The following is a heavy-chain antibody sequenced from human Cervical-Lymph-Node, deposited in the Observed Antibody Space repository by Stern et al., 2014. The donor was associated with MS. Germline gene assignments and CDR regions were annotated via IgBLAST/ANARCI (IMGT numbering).Heavy chain of an antibody. D-gene: IGHD4-11*01. CDR1: GGSITNRDY. CDR3: ARGVTAVTNYVPNWCFDL. V-gene: IGHV4-39*02. Sequence: QLQLQESGPGLVKPSETLSLTCTVSGGSITNRDYWGWIRQSPGKGLEWIGSVYYSGITYYRPSLKSRATIYIDTSRNQFFLRLNFVTATDTAVYFCARGVTAVTNYVPNWCFDLWGRGTLVTVSS. CDR2: VYYSGIT. J-gene: IGHJ2*01.